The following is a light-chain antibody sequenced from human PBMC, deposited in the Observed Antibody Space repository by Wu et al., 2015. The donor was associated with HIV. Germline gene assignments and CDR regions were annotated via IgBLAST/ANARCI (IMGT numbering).Light chain of an antibody. Sequence: VLTQSPGTLSLSPGERATLSCRASQSVSSDLAWYQQKPGQAPRLLIYDASTRATGIPNRFSGSGSGTDFTLTISRLEPEDFAVYYCQQYDTSTWTFGQGTKAGIK. CDR2: DAS. V-gene: IGKV3-20*01. J-gene: IGKJ1*01. CDR3: QQYDTSTWT. CDR1: QSVSSD.